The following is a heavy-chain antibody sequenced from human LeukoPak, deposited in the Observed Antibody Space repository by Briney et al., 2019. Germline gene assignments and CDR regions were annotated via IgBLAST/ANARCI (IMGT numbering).Heavy chain of an antibody. V-gene: IGHV3-49*04. J-gene: IGHJ5*02. CDR2: IRSKAYGGST. CDR1: GFTFGDYA. CDR3: PRDDSGGYYHPSS. D-gene: IGHD3-22*01. Sequence: PGRSLRLSCTASGFTFGDYAMSWVRQAPGKGLEWVGFIRSKAYGGSTEYAASGKGRFTISRDDSKSIAYLQLTSLKIDDTAVYYCPRDDSGGYYHPSSWGQASQVTVSS.